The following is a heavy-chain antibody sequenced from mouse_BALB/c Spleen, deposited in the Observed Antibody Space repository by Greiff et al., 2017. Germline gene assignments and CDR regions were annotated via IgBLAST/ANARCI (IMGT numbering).Heavy chain of an antibody. Sequence: DVKLQESGGGLVQPGGSRKLSCAASGFTFSDYGMAWVRQAPGKGPEWVAFISNLAYSIYYADTVTGRFTISRENAKNTLYLEMSSLRSEDTAMYYCARDYGPYYAMDYWGQGTSVTVSS. CDR1: GFTFSDYG. D-gene: IGHD1-2*01. CDR2: ISNLAYSI. V-gene: IGHV5-15*02. J-gene: IGHJ4*01. CDR3: ARDYGPYYAMDY.